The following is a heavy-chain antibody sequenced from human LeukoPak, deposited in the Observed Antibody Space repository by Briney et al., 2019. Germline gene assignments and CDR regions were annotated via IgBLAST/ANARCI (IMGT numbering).Heavy chain of an antibody. D-gene: IGHD2-8*02. Sequence: GGSLRLSCAASGFTFNNYAMIWVRQPPGKGLEWVSSIFPSGGEIHYADSVRDRFTISRDNSKSTLSLQMNSLRAEDTAIYYCATYRQVLLPFESWGQGTLVTVSS. CDR2: IFPSGGEI. J-gene: IGHJ4*02. V-gene: IGHV3-23*01. CDR3: ATYRQVLLPFES. CDR1: GFTFNNYA.